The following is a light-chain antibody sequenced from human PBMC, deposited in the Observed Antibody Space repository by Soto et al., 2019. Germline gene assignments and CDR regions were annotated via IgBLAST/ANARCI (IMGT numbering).Light chain of an antibody. CDR2: EAS. CDR1: HDISTY. V-gene: IGKV1-9*01. CDR3: QQLHDYPIT. Sequence: DIQLTQSPSLLSASVGDRVTITCRASHDISTYFAWYQQKPGKAPKLMIYEASTLQSGVPSRFSGSGSGTDFTLTISSLQPEDFATYYCQQLHDYPITFGQGTRLEIK. J-gene: IGKJ5*01.